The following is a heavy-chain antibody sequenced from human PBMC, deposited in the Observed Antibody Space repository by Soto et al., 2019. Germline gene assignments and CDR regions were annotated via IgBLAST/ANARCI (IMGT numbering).Heavy chain of an antibody. CDR2: INHVGGT. J-gene: IGHJ5*02. Sequence: ASETLSLTCAGYGGFLSESYWTWIRQPPWKGLEWIGEINHVGGTNYNPSLKSRVTMSVDTSQNQFSLRLISVTAADTAMYFCVRIRYQLPSSVLWLDPWGQGTPVTVSS. V-gene: IGHV4-34*01. CDR3: VRIRYQLPSSVLWLDP. D-gene: IGHD3-16*01. CDR1: GGFLSESY.